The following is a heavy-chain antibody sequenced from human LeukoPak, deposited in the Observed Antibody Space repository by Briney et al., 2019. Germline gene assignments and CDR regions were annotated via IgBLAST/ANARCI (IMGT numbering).Heavy chain of an antibody. CDR1: GFTFSSYS. D-gene: IGHD3-22*01. CDR3: ARRRSSGYLDY. Sequence: GGSLRLPCAASGFTFSSYSMNWVRQAPGKGLEWVASISSSSSYIYYADSVKGRFTISRDNAKNSLYLQMNSLRAEDTAVYYCARRRSSGYLDYWGRGTLVTVSS. CDR2: ISSSSSYI. V-gene: IGHV3-21*01. J-gene: IGHJ4*02.